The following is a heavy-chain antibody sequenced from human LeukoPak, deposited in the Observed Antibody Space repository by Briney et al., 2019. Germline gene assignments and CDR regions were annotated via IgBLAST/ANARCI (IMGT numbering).Heavy chain of an antibody. V-gene: IGHV3-30*18. CDR3: AKEHTYYDILTGPDY. D-gene: IGHD3-9*01. CDR2: ISYAGDNK. CDR1: GFPFDSFG. J-gene: IGHJ4*02. Sequence: GKSLRLSCAASGFPFDSFGMHWVRQAPGKGLEWLSLISYAGDNKYEADSVKGRFTISRDNSKNTLYLQMNSLRAEDTAVYYCAKEHTYYDILTGPDYWGQGTLVTVSS.